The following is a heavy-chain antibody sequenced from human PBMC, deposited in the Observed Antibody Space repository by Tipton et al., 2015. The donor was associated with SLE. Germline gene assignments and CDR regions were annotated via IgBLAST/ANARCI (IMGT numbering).Heavy chain of an antibody. D-gene: IGHD3-10*01. CDR1: GDSISSDFFY. J-gene: IGHJ2*01. CDR2: IHFSGNT. V-gene: IGHV4-39*07. Sequence: TLSLTCSVSGDSISSDFFYWGWIRQSPGKGLEWIGSIHFSGNTYYSPSLRSRLTVSSDTSKNQFSLKLSSVTAADTAVYYCARHGAVQGDWYFDLWGRGTLVTVSS. CDR3: ARHGAVQGDWYFDL.